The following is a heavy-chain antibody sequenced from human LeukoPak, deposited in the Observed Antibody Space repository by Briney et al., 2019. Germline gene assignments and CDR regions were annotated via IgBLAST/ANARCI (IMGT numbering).Heavy chain of an antibody. CDR1: GYTFTNYD. J-gene: IGHJ5*02. CDR3: ARVPGFVLMVYDSSTNWFDP. Sequence: ASVKVSCKTSGYTFTNYDLSWVRQAPGQGLEWMGWISAYNGDTDYAHNFQGRVTLTTDTSTSTAYMELRSLRSDDTAVYYCARVPGFVLMVYDSSTNWFDPWGQGTLVTVSS. V-gene: IGHV1-18*01. D-gene: IGHD2-8*01. CDR2: ISAYNGDT.